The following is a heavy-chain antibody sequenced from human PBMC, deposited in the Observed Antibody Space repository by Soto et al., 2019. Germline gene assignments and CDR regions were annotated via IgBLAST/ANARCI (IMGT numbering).Heavy chain of an antibody. Sequence: QVQLVQSGAEVKKPGSSVKVSCKASGGTFSSYTISWVRQAPGQGLEWVGRIIPIIGVAHYTQKFRGRVTITADKSTSTAYMELSSLRSEDTAVYSCAEGGGCSGGSCFPFVNWGQGTLVSVSS. CDR1: GGTFSSYT. CDR2: IIPIIGVA. CDR3: AEGGGCSGGSCFPFVN. V-gene: IGHV1-69*02. J-gene: IGHJ4*02. D-gene: IGHD2-15*01.